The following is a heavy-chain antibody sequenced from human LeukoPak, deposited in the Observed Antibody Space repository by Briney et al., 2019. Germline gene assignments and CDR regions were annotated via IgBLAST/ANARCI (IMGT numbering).Heavy chain of an antibody. J-gene: IGHJ6*02. CDR1: GFTFSSYS. CDR3: ARGPIVGFGELSPPDV. V-gene: IGHV3-21*01. Sequence: GGSLRLSCAASGFTFSSYSMNWVRQAPGKGLEWVSSISSSSSYIYYADSVKGRFTISRDNARNSLYLQMNSLRAEDTAVYYCARGPIVGFGELSPPDVWGQGTTVTVSS. D-gene: IGHD3-10*01. CDR2: ISSSSSYI.